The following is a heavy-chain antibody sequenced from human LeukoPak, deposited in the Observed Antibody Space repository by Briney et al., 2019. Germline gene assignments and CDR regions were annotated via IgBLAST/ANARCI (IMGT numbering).Heavy chain of an antibody. D-gene: IGHD1-26*01. V-gene: IGHV4-34*01. J-gene: IGHJ4*02. CDR2: INHSGST. Sequence: SETLSLTCAVYGGSFSGYYWSWIRQPPGKGLEWIGEINHSGSTNYNPSLKSRVTISVDTSKNQFSLKLSSVTAADTAVYYCARQTVGAKGEYWGQGTLVTVSP. CDR1: GGSFSGYY. CDR3: ARQTVGAKGEY.